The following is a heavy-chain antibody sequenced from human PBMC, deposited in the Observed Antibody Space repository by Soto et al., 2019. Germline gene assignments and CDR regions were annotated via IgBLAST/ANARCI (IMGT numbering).Heavy chain of an antibody. CDR2: ISTYNGNT. CDR3: ARDPQYSTSPKVFDY. V-gene: IGHV1-18*01. Sequence: QVQLLQSGAEVKKPGASVRVSCKASGYSFTRFGISWVRQAPGQGLEWVGRISTYNGNTKYAQKLEGSVTVSTDTSTSTAYMELRSLRSDDTAVYYCARDPQYSTSPKVFDYWGQGTLLTVSS. D-gene: IGHD6-6*01. CDR1: GYSFTRFG. J-gene: IGHJ4*02.